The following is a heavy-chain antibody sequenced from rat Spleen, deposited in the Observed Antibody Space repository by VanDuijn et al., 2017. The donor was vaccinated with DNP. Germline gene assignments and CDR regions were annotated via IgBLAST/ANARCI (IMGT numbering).Heavy chain of an antibody. V-gene: IGHV5-31*01. J-gene: IGHJ4*01. D-gene: IGHD1-2*01. Sequence: EVQLVESGGDLVQPGRSLKLSCVASGFTFNNYWMTWIRQVPGKGLEWVASITSSGGSTYYPDSVKGRFTISRDNAKNTLYLQMSSLRSEDTATYYCARDGDSSYMGAMDAWGQGTSVTVSS. CDR3: ARDGDSSYMGAMDA. CDR2: ITSSGGST. CDR1: GFTFNNYW.